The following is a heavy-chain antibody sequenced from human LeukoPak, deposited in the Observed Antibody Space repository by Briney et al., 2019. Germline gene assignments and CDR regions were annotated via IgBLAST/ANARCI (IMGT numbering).Heavy chain of an antibody. CDR2: IWYDGSNK. Sequence: GGSLRLSCAASGFTFSSYGMHRVRQAPGKGLEWVAVIWYDGSNKYYADSVKGRFTISRDNSKNTLYLQMNSLRAEDTAVYYCARDSITGYYFDYWGQGTLVTVSS. D-gene: IGHD1-20*01. V-gene: IGHV3-33*01. CDR1: GFTFSSYG. CDR3: ARDSITGYYFDY. J-gene: IGHJ4*02.